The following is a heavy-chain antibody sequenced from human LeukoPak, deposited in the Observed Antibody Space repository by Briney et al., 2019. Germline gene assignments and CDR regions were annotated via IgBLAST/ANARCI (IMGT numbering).Heavy chain of an antibody. V-gene: IGHV3-23*01. CDR1: GFTFRDFG. J-gene: IGHJ4*02. D-gene: IGHD3-16*01. CDR3: VKGPYYESPALDS. CDR2: INGGGDSA. Sequence: GGSLRLSCAASGFTFRDFGMNWVRQTPRKGLEWISHINGGGDSAHYADFVKGRFTISRDNSQNTLYVQMTSLRTEDTAIYYCVKGPYYESPALDSWGQGTLVTVSS.